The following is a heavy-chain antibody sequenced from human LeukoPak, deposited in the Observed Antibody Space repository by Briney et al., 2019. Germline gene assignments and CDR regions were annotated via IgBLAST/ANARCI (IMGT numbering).Heavy chain of an antibody. J-gene: IGHJ4*02. CDR2: ISYDGSNK. CDR1: GFTFSSYG. CDR3: AKQLWFGELLGYFDY. V-gene: IGHV3-30*18. D-gene: IGHD3-10*01. Sequence: GGSLRLSCAASGFTFSSYGMHWVRQAPGKGLEWVAVISYDGSNKYYADSVKGRFTISRDNSKNTLYLQMNSLRAEDTAVYYCAKQLWFGELLGYFDYWGQGTLVTVSS.